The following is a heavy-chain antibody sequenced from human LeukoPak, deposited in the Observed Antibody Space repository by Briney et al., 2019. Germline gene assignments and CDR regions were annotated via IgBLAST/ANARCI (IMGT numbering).Heavy chain of an antibody. CDR1: GGSIGSYY. CDR2: IYYSGST. CDR3: ARDPINWNDEGVPSYYFDY. Sequence: SETLSLTCTVSGGSIGSYYWSWIRQPPGKGLEWIGYIYYSGSTNYNPSLKSRVTISVDTSKNQFSLKLSSVTAADTAVYYCARDPINWNDEGVPSYYFDYWGQGTLVTVSS. V-gene: IGHV4-59*01. D-gene: IGHD1-20*01. J-gene: IGHJ4*02.